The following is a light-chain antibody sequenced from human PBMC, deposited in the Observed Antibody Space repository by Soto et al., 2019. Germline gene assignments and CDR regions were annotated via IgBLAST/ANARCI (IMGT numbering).Light chain of an antibody. V-gene: IGKV3-15*01. J-gene: IGKJ1*01. Sequence: EIVMTQSPVTLSVSPGERATLSCRASQSVSSNLAWYQQKPGQAPRLLIFGASTRATGIPARFSGSGSGTEFPLTISSLQSEDFAVYYCQQYYNWPRTFGQGTKVEIK. CDR3: QQYYNWPRT. CDR2: GAS. CDR1: QSVSSN.